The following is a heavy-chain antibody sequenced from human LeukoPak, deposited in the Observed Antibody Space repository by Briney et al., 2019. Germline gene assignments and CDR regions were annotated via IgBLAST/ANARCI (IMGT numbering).Heavy chain of an antibody. J-gene: IGHJ4*02. CDR2: IKHDGSEK. Sequence: PGGSLRLSCAASGFTFSSYWMSWVRQAPGKGLEWVANIKHDGSEKYYVDSVKGRFTMSKDNAKNSLHLQMNSLRAEDTAVYYCARDNNLEFDYWGQGTPVTVSS. D-gene: IGHD1-14*01. V-gene: IGHV3-7*01. CDR1: GFTFSSYW. CDR3: ARDNNLEFDY.